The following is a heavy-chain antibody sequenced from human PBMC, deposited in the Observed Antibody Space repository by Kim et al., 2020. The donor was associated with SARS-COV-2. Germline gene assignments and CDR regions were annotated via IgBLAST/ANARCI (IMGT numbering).Heavy chain of an antibody. J-gene: IGHJ1*01. CDR1: GGSISSYN. V-gene: IGHV4-59*08. CDR2: IHHSGST. Sequence: SETLSLTCTVSGGSISSYNWSWIRQPPGKGLEWIGYIHHSGSTNYNPSLKSRVTISVDTSKNQFSLKLTSVTAADTAVYYFARNTRGLVGEYFQ. CDR3: ARNTRGLVGEYFQ. D-gene: IGHD2-2*02.